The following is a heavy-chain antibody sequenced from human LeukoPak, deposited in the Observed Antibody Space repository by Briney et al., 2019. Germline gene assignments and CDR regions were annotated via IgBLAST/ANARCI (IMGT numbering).Heavy chain of an antibody. CDR1: GGSISNYY. D-gene: IGHD1-26*01. J-gene: IGHJ4*02. V-gene: IGHV4-59*12. Sequence: SETLSLTCTVSGGSISNYYWSWIRQPPGKGLEWIGDIYYSGSTNYNPSLKSRVTISVDTSKNQFSLKLSSVTAADTAVYYCAGRLGYFDYWGQGTLVTVSS. CDR2: IYYSGST. CDR3: AGRLGYFDY.